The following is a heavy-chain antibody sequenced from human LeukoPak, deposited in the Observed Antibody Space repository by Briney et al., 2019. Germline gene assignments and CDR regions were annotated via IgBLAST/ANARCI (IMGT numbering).Heavy chain of an antibody. Sequence: SETLSLTCAVYGGSFSGYYWGWIPQPPGKGLEWIGSIYYSGSTYYNPSLKSRVTISVDTSKNRFSLKLSSVTAADTAVYYCARVTDWNDLDYWGPGTLVTVSS. D-gene: IGHD1-1*01. J-gene: IGHJ4*02. CDR3: ARVTDWNDLDY. V-gene: IGHV4-34*01. CDR1: GGSFSGYY. CDR2: IYYSGST.